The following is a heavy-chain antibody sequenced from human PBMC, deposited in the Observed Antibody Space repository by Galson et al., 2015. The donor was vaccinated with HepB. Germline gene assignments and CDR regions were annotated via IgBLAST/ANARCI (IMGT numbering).Heavy chain of an antibody. V-gene: IGHV3-73*01. CDR1: GFTFSGSA. CDR3: KSSIAAADPDY. D-gene: IGHD6-13*01. Sequence: SLRLSCAASGFTFSGSAMHWVRQASGKGLEWVGRIRSKANSYATAYAASVKGRFTIPRDDSKNTAYLQMNSLKTEDTAVYYCKSSIAAADPDYWGQGTLVTVSS. CDR2: IRSKANSYAT. J-gene: IGHJ4*02.